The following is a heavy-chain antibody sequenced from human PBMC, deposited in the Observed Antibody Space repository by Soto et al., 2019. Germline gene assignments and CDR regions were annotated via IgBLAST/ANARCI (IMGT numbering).Heavy chain of an antibody. CDR2: IDSSTKYT. V-gene: IGHV3-11*05. CDR1: GFTFRDYY. J-gene: IGHJ6*02. Sequence: QVQLVESGGGLVRPGGSLRLSCEASGFTFRDYYMTWFRQAPGKGLEWLSYIDSSTKYTNYADSVKGRFTISRDNAKNSLYVQINSLRADGTALYYCAREDSYTMDVWGQGTMVTVSS. CDR3: AREDSYTMDV.